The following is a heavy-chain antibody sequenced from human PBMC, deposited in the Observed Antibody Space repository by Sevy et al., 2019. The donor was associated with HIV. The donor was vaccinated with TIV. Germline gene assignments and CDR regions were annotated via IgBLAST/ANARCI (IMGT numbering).Heavy chain of an antibody. J-gene: IGHJ5*02. CDR3: ARYGRIPVAGHTWFDP. Sequence: GGSLRFSCSASGFTFIAFGMTWVRQAPGKGLEWVSGISGGGAATAYADSVKGRFTISRDNSKNTLYLQMNSLPAADTAVYYCARYGRIPVAGHTWFDPWGLGTLVTVSS. D-gene: IGHD6-19*01. CDR2: ISGGGAAT. V-gene: IGHV3-23*01. CDR1: GFTFIAFG.